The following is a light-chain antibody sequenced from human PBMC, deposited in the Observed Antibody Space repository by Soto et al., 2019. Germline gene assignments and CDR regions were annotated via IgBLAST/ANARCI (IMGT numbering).Light chain of an antibody. V-gene: IGKV1-5*03. CDR3: HQYSSYPLT. CDR2: KAS. J-gene: IGKJ4*01. CDR1: QSIGYW. Sequence: DIQMTQSPSTLSASVGDRVTITCRASQSIGYWLAWYQQKPGKAPNLLIYKASTLESGVPSRFSGSGSGTEFTLTISSLQPDEFATFYCHQYSSYPLTFGGGTKVEIK.